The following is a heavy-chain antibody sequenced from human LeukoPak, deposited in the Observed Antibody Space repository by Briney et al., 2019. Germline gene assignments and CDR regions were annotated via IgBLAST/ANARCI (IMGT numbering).Heavy chain of an antibody. D-gene: IGHD3-22*01. CDR3: AKDLIVVVITAPSGY. J-gene: IGHJ4*02. Sequence: PGGSLRLSCAASGFTVSSSYAMSWVRQAPGKGLEWVSAISGSGGSTYYADSVKGRFTISRDNSKNTLYLQMNSLRAEDTAVYYCAKDLIVVVITAPSGYWGQGTLVTVSS. CDR1: GFTVSSSYA. CDR2: ISGSGGST. V-gene: IGHV3-23*01.